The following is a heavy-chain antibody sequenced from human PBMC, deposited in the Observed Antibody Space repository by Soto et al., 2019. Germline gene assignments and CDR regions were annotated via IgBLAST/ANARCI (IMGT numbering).Heavy chain of an antibody. D-gene: IGHD3-16*01. V-gene: IGHV3-53*01. Sequence: GGSLRLSCAAPGFTVSSNYMSWVRQAPGKGLEWVSVIYSGGSTYYADSVKGRFTISRDNSKNALYLQMNSLRAEDTAVYYCARGGSLNYFDYWGQGTLVTVSS. CDR2: IYSGGST. J-gene: IGHJ4*02. CDR3: ARGGSLNYFDY. CDR1: GFTVSSNY.